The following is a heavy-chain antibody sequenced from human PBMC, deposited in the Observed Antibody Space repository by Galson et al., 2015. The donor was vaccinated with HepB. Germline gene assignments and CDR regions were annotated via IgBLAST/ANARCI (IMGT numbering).Heavy chain of an antibody. CDR3: ARDLRGGSSYGPFLDY. D-gene: IGHD5-18*01. J-gene: IGHJ4*02. CDR2: IWYDGSNK. CDR1: GFTFNTYG. Sequence: SLRLSCAASGFTFNTYGMHWVRQAPGKGLVWVAFIWYDGSNKYYADSVKGRFTISRDNSKNTLYLQMNSLRAEDTAVYYCARDLRGGSSYGPFLDYWGQGTLVTVSS. V-gene: IGHV3-33*08.